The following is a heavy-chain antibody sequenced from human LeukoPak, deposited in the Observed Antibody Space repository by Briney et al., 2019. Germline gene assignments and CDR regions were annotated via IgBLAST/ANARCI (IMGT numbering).Heavy chain of an antibody. V-gene: IGHV1-2*02. D-gene: IGHD5-12*01. J-gene: IGHJ4*02. CDR1: GYTFTGYY. CDR3: ARDHGYGSDY. Sequence: ASVKVSCKASGYTFTGYYMHWVRQAPGQGLEWMGWINPNSGGTNYAQKFQGRVAMTRDTSIRTAYMELSRLRSDDTAVYYCARDHGYGSDYWGQGTLVTVSS. CDR2: INPNSGGT.